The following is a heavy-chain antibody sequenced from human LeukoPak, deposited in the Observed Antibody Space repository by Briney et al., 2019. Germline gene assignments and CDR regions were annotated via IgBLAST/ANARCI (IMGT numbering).Heavy chain of an antibody. J-gene: IGHJ4*02. CDR3: ARDPISIAVAGMVDY. CDR2: INHSGST. V-gene: IGHV4-34*01. CDR1: GGSFSGYY. D-gene: IGHD6-19*01. Sequence: TSETLSLTCAVYGGSFSGYYWSWIRQPPGKGLEWIGEINHSGSTNYNPSLKSRVTISVDTSKNQFSLKLSSVTAADTAVYYCARDPISIAVAGMVDYWGQGTLVTVSS.